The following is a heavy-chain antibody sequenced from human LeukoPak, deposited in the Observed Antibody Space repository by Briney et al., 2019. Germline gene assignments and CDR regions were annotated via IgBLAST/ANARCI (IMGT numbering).Heavy chain of an antibody. CDR2: INPNNGGT. CDR3: ARVPSGYSSSWYSFFDP. CDR1: GYTFTGYH. Sequence: ASVKVSCKASGYTFTGYHMHWVRKAPGQGLEWMGWINPNNGGTNYAQKFKGRVTMTRDTSISKAYMELSRLRSDDTAVYYCARVPSGYSSSWYSFFDPWGQGTLVTVSS. J-gene: IGHJ5*02. V-gene: IGHV1-2*02. D-gene: IGHD6-13*01.